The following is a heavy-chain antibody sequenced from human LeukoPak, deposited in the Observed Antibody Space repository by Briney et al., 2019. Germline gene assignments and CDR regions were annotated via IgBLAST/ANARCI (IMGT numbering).Heavy chain of an antibody. J-gene: IGHJ4*02. V-gene: IGHV3-30-3*01. Sequence: SGGSLRLSCAASGFTFSSYAMHWVRQAPGKGLEWVAVISYDGSNKYYADSVKGRFTISRDNAKNTLYLQLNSLRAEDTAVYYCAKEEVAYYFDYWGQGTLVTVSS. CDR3: AKEEVAYYFDY. CDR1: GFTFSSYA. CDR2: ISYDGSNK.